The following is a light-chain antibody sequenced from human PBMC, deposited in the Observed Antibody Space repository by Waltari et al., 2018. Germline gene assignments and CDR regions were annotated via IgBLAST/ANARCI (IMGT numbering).Light chain of an antibody. V-gene: IGLV2-8*01. Sequence: QSALTQPPSAPGSPGQSVTISCTGTSSDVGGYNYVSWYQQYPGKAPKLMIYEVSKRPSGVPDRFSGSKSGNTASLTVSGLQAEDEADYYCSSYAGSNNAFVFGTGTKVTVL. J-gene: IGLJ1*01. CDR2: EVS. CDR1: SSDVGGYNY. CDR3: SSYAGSNNAFV.